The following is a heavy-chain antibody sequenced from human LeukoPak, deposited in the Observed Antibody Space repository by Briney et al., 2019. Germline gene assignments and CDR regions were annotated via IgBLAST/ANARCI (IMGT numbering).Heavy chain of an antibody. V-gene: IGHV1-2*02. Sequence: ASVKVSCKASGYTFTGYYMHWVRQAPGQGLEWMGWINPNSGGTNYAQKFQGRVTMTRDTSISRAYMELSRLRSDDTAVYYCAREVIAAAGTNDYWGQGTLVTVSS. J-gene: IGHJ4*02. CDR3: AREVIAAAGTNDY. CDR2: INPNSGGT. CDR1: GYTFTGYY. D-gene: IGHD6-13*01.